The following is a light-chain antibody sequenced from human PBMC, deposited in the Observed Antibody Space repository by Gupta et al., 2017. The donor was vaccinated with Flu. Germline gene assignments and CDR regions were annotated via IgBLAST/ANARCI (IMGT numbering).Light chain of an antibody. Sequence: EIVLTQFPGTLSVSPGERVILSCRASQSVDNIYLAWYQQKPGQAPRLLIFGASSRASGIPDRFSGSGSETDFTLTISRLEPEDFAVYYCQQFGVSPLTFGGGTKVEIK. J-gene: IGKJ4*01. CDR3: QQFGVSPLT. V-gene: IGKV3-20*01. CDR2: GAS. CDR1: QSVDNIY.